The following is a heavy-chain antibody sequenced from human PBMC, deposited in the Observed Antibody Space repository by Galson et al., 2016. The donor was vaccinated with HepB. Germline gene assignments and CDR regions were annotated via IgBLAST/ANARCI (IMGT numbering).Heavy chain of an antibody. J-gene: IGHJ4*02. Sequence: SVKVSCKASGYPFTTFFSITWVRQARGQGLEWMGWISSHNGHANYARKFQGRVAMTTDTSTNTAFLELRNLRYEDTATYFCARVGPLGFTKHYWGQGTLVTVSS. CDR1: GYPFTTFFS. D-gene: IGHD1-26*01. CDR2: ISSHNGHA. CDR3: ARVGPLGFTKHY. V-gene: IGHV1-18*01.